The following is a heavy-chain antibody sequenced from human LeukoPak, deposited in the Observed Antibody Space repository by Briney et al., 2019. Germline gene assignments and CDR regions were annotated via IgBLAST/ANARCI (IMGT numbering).Heavy chain of an antibody. CDR2: IYYSGST. CDR1: GGSISSSSYY. Sequence: SETLSLTCTVSGGSISSSSYYWGWIRQPPGKGLEWIGSIYYSGSTYYNPSLKSRVTISVDTSKNQFSLKLSSVTAADTAVYYCARTYYYDSSGYPVQYYFDYWGQGTLVTVSS. J-gene: IGHJ4*02. D-gene: IGHD3-22*01. V-gene: IGHV4-39*07. CDR3: ARTYYYDSSGYPVQYYFDY.